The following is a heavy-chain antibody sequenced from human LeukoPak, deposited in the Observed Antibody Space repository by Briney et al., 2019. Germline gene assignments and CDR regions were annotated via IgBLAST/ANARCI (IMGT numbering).Heavy chain of an antibody. Sequence: PGGSLTLSCAASGFTFSSYWMSWVRQAPGKGLEWVANIKQDGSEKYYVDSVKGRFTISRDNAKNSLYLQMNSLRAEDTAVYYCARDRGITIFGVVIHSLFDYWGQGTLVTVSS. CDR1: GFTFSSYW. CDR3: ARDRGITIFGVVIHSLFDY. J-gene: IGHJ4*02. D-gene: IGHD3-3*01. V-gene: IGHV3-7*01. CDR2: IKQDGSEK.